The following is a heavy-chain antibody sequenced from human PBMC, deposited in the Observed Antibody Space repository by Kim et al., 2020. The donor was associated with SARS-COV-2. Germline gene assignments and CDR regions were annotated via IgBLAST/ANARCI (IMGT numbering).Heavy chain of an antibody. CDR3: ARYYYGSGSYYTNYYYYGMEV. J-gene: IGHJ6*02. V-gene: IGHV1-18*01. CDR2: ISAYNGNT. D-gene: IGHD3-10*01. Sequence: ASVKVSCKASGYTFTSYGISWVRQAPGQGLEWMGWISAYNGNTNYAQKLQGRVTMTTDTSTSTAYMELRSLRSDDTAVYYCARYYYGSGSYYTNYYYYGMEVWGQGTTVTVSS. CDR1: GYTFTSYG.